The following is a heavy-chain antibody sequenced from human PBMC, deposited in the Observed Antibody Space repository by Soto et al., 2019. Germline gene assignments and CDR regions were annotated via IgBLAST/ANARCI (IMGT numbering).Heavy chain of an antibody. Sequence: GGSLRLSCAASGFTFSSYAMSWVRQAPGKGLEWVSAISGSGGSTYYADSVKGRFTISRDNSKNTLYLQMNSLRAEDTAVYYCAKPSDYDYVPGWFDPWGQGTLVTVSS. V-gene: IGHV3-23*01. J-gene: IGHJ5*02. CDR3: AKPSDYDYVPGWFDP. CDR1: GFTFSSYA. D-gene: IGHD3-16*01. CDR2: ISGSGGST.